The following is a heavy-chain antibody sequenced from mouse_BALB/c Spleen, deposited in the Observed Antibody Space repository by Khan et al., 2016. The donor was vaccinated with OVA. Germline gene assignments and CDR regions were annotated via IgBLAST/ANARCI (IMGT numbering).Heavy chain of an antibody. V-gene: IGHV2-9*02. Sequence: VQLQESGPGLVAPSQTLSITCTVSGFSLSNYGVHWVRQPPGKGREWLGVIWAGGSTNHNSALMSRLSISKDDSKSQVFLKMNSLQTDDTAMYYCARAFYNGAWFAYWGQGTLVTVSA. CDR1: GFSLSNYG. CDR2: IWAGGST. J-gene: IGHJ3*01. CDR3: ARAFYNGAWFAY. D-gene: IGHD1-3*01.